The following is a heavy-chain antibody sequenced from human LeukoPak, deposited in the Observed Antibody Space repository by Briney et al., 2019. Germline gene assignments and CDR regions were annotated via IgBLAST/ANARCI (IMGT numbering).Heavy chain of an antibody. Sequence: SVKVSCKASGYTFTSYYMHWVRQAPGQGLEWMGGIIPIFGTANYAQKFQGRVTITADKSTSTAYMELSSLRSEDTAVYYCASGSGVDTAYYWGQGTLVTVSS. D-gene: IGHD5-18*01. CDR1: GYTFTSYY. J-gene: IGHJ4*02. V-gene: IGHV1-69*06. CDR2: IIPIFGTA. CDR3: ASGSGVDTAYY.